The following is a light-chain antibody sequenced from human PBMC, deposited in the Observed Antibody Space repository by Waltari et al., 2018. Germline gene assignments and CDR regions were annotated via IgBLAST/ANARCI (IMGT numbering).Light chain of an antibody. V-gene: IGLV3-1*01. CDR2: QDS. CDR1: KLGDKY. Sequence: SYELTQPPSVSVSPGQTASITCSGDKLGDKYACWYQQKPGQSPVLVIYQDSKRPSGIPERFYGSNSGNTATLTISGTQAMDDADYYCQAWDSSTGVFGGGTKLTVL. J-gene: IGLJ2*01. CDR3: QAWDSSTGV.